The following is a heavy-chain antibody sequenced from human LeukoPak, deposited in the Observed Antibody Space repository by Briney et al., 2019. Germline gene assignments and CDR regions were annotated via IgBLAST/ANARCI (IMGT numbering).Heavy chain of an antibody. J-gene: IGHJ3*02. CDR1: SGSFSGYY. D-gene: IGHD3-22*01. CDR3: ASCLSYYYDTSGHQVRDAFDI. CDR2: INHSGST. V-gene: IGHV4-34*01. Sequence: PSETLSLTCAVYSGSFSGYYWTWIRQPPGKGLEWNGEINHSGSTNYNPSLKSRVAISVDTSKNQFSLKLSSVTAADTAVYYCASCLSYYYDTSGHQVRDAFDIWGQGTMVTVSS.